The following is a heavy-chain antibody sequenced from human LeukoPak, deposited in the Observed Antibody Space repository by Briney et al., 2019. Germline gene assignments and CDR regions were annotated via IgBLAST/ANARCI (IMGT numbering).Heavy chain of an antibody. CDR1: GGSISSSSYY. D-gene: IGHD2-2*01. V-gene: IGHV4-39*07. Sequence: PSETLSLTCTVSGGSISSSSYYWGWIRQPPGKGLEWIGSISYSGSTYYNPSLTSRVTISVDTSKNQFSLKLSSVTAADTAVYYCATNAVPYYYYYMDVWGKGTTVTVSS. CDR2: ISYSGST. CDR3: ATNAVPYYYYYMDV. J-gene: IGHJ6*03.